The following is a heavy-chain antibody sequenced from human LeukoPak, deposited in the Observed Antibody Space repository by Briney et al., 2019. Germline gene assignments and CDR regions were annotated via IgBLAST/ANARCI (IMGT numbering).Heavy chain of an antibody. D-gene: IGHD1-26*01. J-gene: IGHJ4*02. CDR2: ISSSSSYI. Sequence: GGSLRLSCAASGFTFSSYAMSWVRQASGKGLEWVSSISSSSSYIYYADSVKGRFTISRDNAKNSLYLQMNSLRAEDTAVYYCARDRDSGSSLDYWGQGTLVTVSS. V-gene: IGHV3-21*01. CDR3: ARDRDSGSSLDY. CDR1: GFTFSSYA.